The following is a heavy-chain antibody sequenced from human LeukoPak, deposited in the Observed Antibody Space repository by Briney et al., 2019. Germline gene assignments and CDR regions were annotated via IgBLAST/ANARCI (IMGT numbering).Heavy chain of an antibody. V-gene: IGHV4-59*04. CDR1: GGSISSYY. CDR2: IYHSGST. CDR3: DGSSSSNFDY. Sequence: SETLSLTCTVSGGSISSYYWSWIRQPPGKGLEWIGSIYHSGSTYYNPSLKSRVTISVDTSKNQFSLKLSSVTAADTAVYYCDGSSSSNFDYWGQGTLVTVSS. J-gene: IGHJ4*02. D-gene: IGHD6-6*01.